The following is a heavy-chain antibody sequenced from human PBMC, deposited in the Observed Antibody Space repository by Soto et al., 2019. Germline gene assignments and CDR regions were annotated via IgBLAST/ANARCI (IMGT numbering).Heavy chain of an antibody. CDR1: GGSISNAQYY. CDR3: AKTYGPFGWLDP. V-gene: IGHV4-31*03. CDR2: IYYSENP. Sequence: QVHLQESGPGLVKPSQTLSLTCTVSGGSISNAQYYWAWIRQHPGKGLEWIGYIYYSENPYYSPSLKSRVSISIDTSKNLFSLKVNSVTAADTAVYYCAKTYGPFGWLDPWGQGTLVTVSS. D-gene: IGHD3-10*01. J-gene: IGHJ5*02.